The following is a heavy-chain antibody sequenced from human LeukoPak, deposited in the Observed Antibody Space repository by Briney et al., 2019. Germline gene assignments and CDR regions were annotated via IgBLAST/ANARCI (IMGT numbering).Heavy chain of an antibody. CDR2: IIPIFGTA. Sequence: SVKVSRKASGGTFSSYAISWVRQAPGQGLEWMGGIIPIFGTANYAQKFQGRVTITADESTSTAYMELSSLRSEDTAVYYCARCDSSGYLFTYYYYYGMDVWGQGTTATVSS. D-gene: IGHD3-22*01. CDR1: GGTFSSYA. J-gene: IGHJ6*02. CDR3: ARCDSSGYLFTYYYYYGMDV. V-gene: IGHV1-69*13.